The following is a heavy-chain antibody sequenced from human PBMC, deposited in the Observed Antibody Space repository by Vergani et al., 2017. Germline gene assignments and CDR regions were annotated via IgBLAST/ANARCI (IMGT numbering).Heavy chain of an antibody. D-gene: IGHD2-21*01. J-gene: IGHJ6*02. CDR1: GFSFRNAW. CDR3: TTDPRYSGDGSCYWLRDHHYYGMDV. CDR2: IKSTFDRGTT. V-gene: IGHV3-15*07. Sequence: EVQLVESGGGIVKPGGSLRLSCVASGFSFRNAWMNWVRRTPGKGLEWVGRIKSTFDRGTTDYAAAVKGRFTISRDDSKNTLFLQMNGLKTEDIGVYYYTTDPRYSGDGSCYWLRDHHYYGMDVWGQGTTVTVSS.